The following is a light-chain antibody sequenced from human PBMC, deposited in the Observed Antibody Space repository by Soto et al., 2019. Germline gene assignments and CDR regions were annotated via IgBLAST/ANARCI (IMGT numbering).Light chain of an antibody. CDR2: EVT. J-gene: IGLJ2*01. CDR3: CSYAGSGNVV. CDR1: SSDVGGYNL. V-gene: IGLV2-23*02. Sequence: QSALTQPASVSGSPGQSITISCTGTSSDVGGYNLVSWYQQHPGKAPKLMIYEVTKWPSGVSSRFSGSKSGNTASLTISGLQAEDEADYYCCSYAGSGNVVFGGGTKLTVL.